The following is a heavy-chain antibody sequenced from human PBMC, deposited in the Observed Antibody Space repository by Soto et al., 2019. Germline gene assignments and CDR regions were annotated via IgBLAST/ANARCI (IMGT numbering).Heavy chain of an antibody. D-gene: IGHD6-13*01. Sequence: GGSLRLSCAASGFNFRNYAMIWVGQAPGKGLEWASGISGSSSFIYYGDSVKGRFTISRDNSKNTLHLQMNNLRVEDTAVYYCAKDLGDSSPLGMDVWGQGTTVTVSS. J-gene: IGHJ6*02. V-gene: IGHV3-23*01. CDR3: AKDLGDSSPLGMDV. CDR1: GFNFRNYA. CDR2: ISGSSSFI.